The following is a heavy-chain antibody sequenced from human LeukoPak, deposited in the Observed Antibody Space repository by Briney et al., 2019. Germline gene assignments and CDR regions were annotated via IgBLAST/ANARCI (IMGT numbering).Heavy chain of an antibody. CDR2: IYYSGSS. V-gene: IGHV4-31*03. CDR3: ARNRDGYNSFDY. D-gene: IGHD5-24*01. J-gene: IGHJ4*02. Sequence: SETLSLTCTVSGGSINNGGYYWSWIRQHPGKGLEWIGYIYYSGSSYYNPSLRSRVTISIDTSKNHFSLKLSSVTAADTAVYYCARNRDGYNSFDYWGQGTLVTVSS. CDR1: GGSINNGGYY.